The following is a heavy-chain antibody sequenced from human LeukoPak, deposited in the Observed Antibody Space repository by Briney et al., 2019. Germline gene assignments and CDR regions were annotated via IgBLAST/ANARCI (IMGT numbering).Heavy chain of an antibody. V-gene: IGHV3-23*01. J-gene: IGHJ5*02. D-gene: IGHD6-13*01. CDR3: AIITTSAGSNH. CDR1: GFTFSSYG. CDR2: ISVGAIST. Sequence: PGGSLRLSCAASGFTFSSYGMSWVRQAPGKGLEWVSTISVGAISTYYADSVKGRFTVSRDNSKNTLWLQMSSLRAADTAVYYCAIITTSAGSNHWGQGTLVTVSS.